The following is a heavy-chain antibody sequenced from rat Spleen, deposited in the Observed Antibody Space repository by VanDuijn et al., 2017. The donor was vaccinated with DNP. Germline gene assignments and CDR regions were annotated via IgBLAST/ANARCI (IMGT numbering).Heavy chain of an antibody. CDR1: GYSITSNY. CDR3: ARSRGDYSSYIPFDY. D-gene: IGHD1-2*01. Sequence: EVQLQESGPGLVKPSQSLSLTCSVTGYSITSNYWGWIRKFPGNKMEWIGHISYSGSTSYNPSLKSRISITRDKSKKKFFLQLNSVTTEDTATYYCARSRGDYSSYIPFDYWGQGVMVTVSS. V-gene: IGHV3-1*01. J-gene: IGHJ2*01. CDR2: ISYSGST.